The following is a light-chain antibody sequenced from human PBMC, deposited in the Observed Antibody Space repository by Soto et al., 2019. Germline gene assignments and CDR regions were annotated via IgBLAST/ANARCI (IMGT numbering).Light chain of an antibody. CDR2: GAS. V-gene: IGKV3-15*01. CDR1: QSVSSK. J-gene: IGKJ4*01. Sequence: EIVMTQSPATLSVSPGERATLSCRATQSVSSKLAWFQQKPGQAPRLLIYGASTRATDIPARFSGSGSGTEFSLTISSLQSEDFAVYYCQQYNSWPLTFGGGTKVEIK. CDR3: QQYNSWPLT.